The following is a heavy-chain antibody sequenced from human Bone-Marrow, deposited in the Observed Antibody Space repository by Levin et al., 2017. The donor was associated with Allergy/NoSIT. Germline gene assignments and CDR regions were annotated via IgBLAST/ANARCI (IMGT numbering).Heavy chain of an antibody. CDR3: AKDLGVYGAGRYNYMDV. D-gene: IGHD3-10*01. V-gene: IGHV3-30*18. J-gene: IGHJ6*03. Sequence: GESLKISCAASGFTFNTYAMHWVRQAPGKGLEWVAVLSYHGSNKYYADSVKGRFSVSRDISKNTLYLQMNSLRAEDSAVYYCAKDLGVYGAGRYNYMDVWGKGTTVTVSS. CDR2: LSYHGSNK. CDR1: GFTFNTYA.